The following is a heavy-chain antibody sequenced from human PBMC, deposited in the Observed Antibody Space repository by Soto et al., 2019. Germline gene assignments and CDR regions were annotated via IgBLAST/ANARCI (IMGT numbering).Heavy chain of an antibody. CDR2: IIPILGIA. V-gene: IGHV1-69*08. J-gene: IGHJ4*02. CDR1: GGTFSSYT. Sequence: QVQLMQSGAEVKKPGSSVKVSCKASGGTFSSYTISWVRQAPGQGLEWMGRIIPILGIANYAQKFQGRVTITADKSTSTAYMELSSLRSEDTAVYYCAREDGSYYFDYWGQGTLVTVSS. CDR3: AREDGSYYFDY.